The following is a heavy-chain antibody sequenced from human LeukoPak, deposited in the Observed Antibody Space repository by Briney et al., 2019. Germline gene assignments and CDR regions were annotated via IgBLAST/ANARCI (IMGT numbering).Heavy chain of an antibody. CDR2: IYHNGNT. J-gene: IGHJ5*02. V-gene: IGHV4-59*12. Sequence: PSETLSLTCTVSSGSISTYYWSWIRQPPGKGLEWIGYIYHNGNTNYNPSLKSRVTLSVDTSKNQFSLKLSSVTAADTAVYYCARGGTRWPRLSWFDPWGQGTLVTVSS. D-gene: IGHD5-12*01. CDR3: ARGGTRWPRLSWFDP. CDR1: SGSISTYY.